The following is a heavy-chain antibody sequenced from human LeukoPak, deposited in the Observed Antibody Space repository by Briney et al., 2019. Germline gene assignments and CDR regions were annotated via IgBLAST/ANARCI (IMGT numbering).Heavy chain of an antibody. Sequence: GGSLRLSCAASGFTFSSYAMSWVRQAPGKGLEWVSAISGSGGSTYYADYVKGRFTISRDKSKNTLYLDMNSLRAEDTAVYYCAKGRSGGTYDDDAFDIWGQGTMVTVSS. CDR3: AKGRSGGTYDDDAFDI. CDR2: ISGSGGST. J-gene: IGHJ3*02. V-gene: IGHV3-23*01. D-gene: IGHD2-15*01. CDR1: GFTFSSYA.